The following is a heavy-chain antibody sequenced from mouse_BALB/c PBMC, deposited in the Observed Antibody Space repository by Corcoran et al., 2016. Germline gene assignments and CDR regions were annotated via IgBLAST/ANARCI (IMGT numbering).Heavy chain of an antibody. CDR3: ARRGGWDADFDY. D-gene: IGHD4-1*01. J-gene: IGHJ2*01. V-gene: IGHV8-12*01. CDR2: IYWDDDT. Sequence: QVTLKESGPGILQPSQTLSLTCSFSGFSLSTSGMGVSWLRQPSVKGLEWLAHIYWDDDTRYNPSLKSRLTISKDTSRNQVFLKITSVDTADTATYYCARRGGWDADFDYWGQGTTLTVSS. CDR1: GFSLSTSGMG.